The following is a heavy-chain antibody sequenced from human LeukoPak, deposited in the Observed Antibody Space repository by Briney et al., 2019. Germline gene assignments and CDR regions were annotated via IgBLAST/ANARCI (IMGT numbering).Heavy chain of an antibody. CDR1: GYSISSGYS. J-gene: IGHJ4*02. CDR2: IYHSGST. D-gene: IGHD3-9*01. V-gene: IGHV4-38-2*02. Sequence: KPSATLSLTCTVSGYSISSGYSWGWIRQSPGKGLEWIGSIYHSGSTYYNPSLKSRVIISVDTSKNQFSLRLSSVTAADTAVYYCARLTGYVMEDYFDYWGQGTLVTVSS. CDR3: ARLTGYVMEDYFDY.